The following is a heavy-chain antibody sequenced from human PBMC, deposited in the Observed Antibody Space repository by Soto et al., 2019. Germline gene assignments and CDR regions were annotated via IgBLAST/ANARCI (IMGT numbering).Heavy chain of an antibody. Sequence: GGSLRLSCAASGFTFSSYAMHWVRQAPGKGLEWVAVISYDGSNKYYADSVKGRFTISRDTAKNSLYLQMNSLRAEDTAVYYCASFYDISGYYYDKREGYAFDIWGQGTMVTVSS. J-gene: IGHJ3*02. D-gene: IGHD3-22*01. CDR1: GFTFSSYA. CDR2: ISYDGSNK. CDR3: ASFYDISGYYYDKREGYAFDI. V-gene: IGHV3-30-3*01.